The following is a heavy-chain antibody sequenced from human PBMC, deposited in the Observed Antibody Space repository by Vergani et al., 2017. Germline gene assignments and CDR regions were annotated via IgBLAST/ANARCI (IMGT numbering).Heavy chain of an antibody. CDR2: MNPNSGNT. J-gene: IGHJ3*02. Sequence: QMQLVQSGAEVKKPGASVKVSCKASGYTFTSYDINWVRPATGQGLEWMGWMNPNSGNTGYAQKFQGRVTMTRNTSISTAYMELSSLRSEDTAVYYCARVPRPRDCSSTSCYTRAFDIWGQGTMVTVSS. CDR3: ARVPRPRDCSSTSCYTRAFDI. D-gene: IGHD2-2*02. CDR1: GYTFTSYD. V-gene: IGHV1-8*01.